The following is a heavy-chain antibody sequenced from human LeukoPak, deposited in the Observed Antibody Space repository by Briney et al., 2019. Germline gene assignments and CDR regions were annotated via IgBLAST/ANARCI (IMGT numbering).Heavy chain of an antibody. CDR1: GFTFSSYG. V-gene: IGHV3-30*02. Sequence: GGSLRLSCAASGFTFSSYGMHWVRQAPGKGLGWVAFIRYDGSNKYYADSVKGRFTISRDNSKNTLYLQMNSLRAEDTAVYYCAKDRTLGYYDSSGLNYWGQGTLVTVSS. J-gene: IGHJ4*02. CDR2: IRYDGSNK. D-gene: IGHD3-22*01. CDR3: AKDRTLGYYDSSGLNY.